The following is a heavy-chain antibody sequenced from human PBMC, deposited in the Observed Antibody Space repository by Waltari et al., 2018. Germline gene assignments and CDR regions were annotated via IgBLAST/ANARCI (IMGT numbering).Heavy chain of an antibody. CDR3: ARASPLTTVRVYYYYMDV. CDR2: IYYSGST. V-gene: IGHV4-59*01. Sequence: QVQLQESGPGLVKPSETLSLTCTVSGRSISSYYWSWIRQPPGKGLEWIGYIYYSGSTNYNPSLKSRVTISVDTSKNQFSLKLSSVTAADTAVYYCARASPLTTVRVYYYYMDVWGKGTTVTISS. CDR1: GRSISSYY. J-gene: IGHJ6*03. D-gene: IGHD4-17*01.